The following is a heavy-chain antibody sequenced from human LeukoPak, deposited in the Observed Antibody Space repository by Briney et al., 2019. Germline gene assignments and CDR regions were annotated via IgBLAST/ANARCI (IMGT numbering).Heavy chain of an antibody. D-gene: IGHD2-21*01. V-gene: IGHV4-39*01. CDR1: GGSISSSSYY. CDR3: ARRSILWGGGAFDI. Sequence: SETLSLTCSVSGGSISSSSYYWGRIRQPPGKGLEWIGSIHYSGSTYYNPSLKSRVTISVDTSKNQFSLKLSSVTAAETAVYHCARRSILWGGGAFDIWGQGAMVTVSS. J-gene: IGHJ3*02. CDR2: IHYSGST.